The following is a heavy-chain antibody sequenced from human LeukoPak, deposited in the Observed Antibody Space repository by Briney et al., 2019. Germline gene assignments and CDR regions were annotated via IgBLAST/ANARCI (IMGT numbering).Heavy chain of an antibody. D-gene: IGHD1-26*01. CDR2: INPSGGST. V-gene: IGHV1-46*01. CDR1: GYTFTTYN. J-gene: IGHJ4*02. Sequence: ASVKVSCKASGYTFTTYNINWVRQAPGQGLEWMGIINPSGGSTSYAQKFQGRVTMTRDMFTSTVYMELSSLRSEDTAAYYCARGLYSGSYWGQGTLVTVSS. CDR3: ARGLYSGSY.